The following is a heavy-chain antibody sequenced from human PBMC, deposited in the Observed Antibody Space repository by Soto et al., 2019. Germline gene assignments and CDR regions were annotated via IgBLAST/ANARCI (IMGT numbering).Heavy chain of an antibody. J-gene: IGHJ6*02. V-gene: IGHV4-34*01. D-gene: IGHD4-17*01. CDR2: INDSGIT. CDR1: GGSFRGYY. CDR3: ARVTRVDYLLGFSLSGMDV. Sequence: QVQLQQWGAGLLKPSETLSLTCSVYGGSFRGYYWSWIRQPPGKGLESIGVINDSGITNYNPSLKSRVTISVGASKNRLSLKLNAVTAADTAVYYCARVTRVDYLLGFSLSGMDVWGQGTTVTVSS.